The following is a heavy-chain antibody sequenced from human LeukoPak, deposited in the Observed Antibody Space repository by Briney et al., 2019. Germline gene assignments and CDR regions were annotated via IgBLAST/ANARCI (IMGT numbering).Heavy chain of an antibody. D-gene: IGHD3-22*01. CDR3: ARHPLYYYDSSGYCDY. CDR2: ISAYNGNT. CDR1: GYTFTSYG. J-gene: IGHJ4*02. Sequence: GASVKVSCKASGYTFTSYGISWVRQAPGQGLEWMGWISAYNGNTNYAQKLQGRVTMTTDTSTSTAYMELRSLRSDDTAVYYCARHPLYYYDSSGYCDYWGQGTLVTVSS. V-gene: IGHV1-18*01.